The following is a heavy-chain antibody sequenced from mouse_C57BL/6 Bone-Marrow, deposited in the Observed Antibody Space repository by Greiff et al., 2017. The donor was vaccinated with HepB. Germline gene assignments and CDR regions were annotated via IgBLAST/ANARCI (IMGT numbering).Heavy chain of an antibody. CDR1: GYAFTNYL. V-gene: IGHV1-54*01. D-gene: IGHD2-13*01. CDR2: INPGSGGT. J-gene: IGHJ2*01. Sequence: VQVVESGAELVRPGTSVKVSCKASGYAFTNYLIEWVKQRPGQGLEWIGVINPGSGGTNYNEKFKGKATLTADKSSSTAYMQLSSLTSEDSAVYFCARRGLLYYFDYWGQGTTLTVSS. CDR3: ARRGLLYYFDY.